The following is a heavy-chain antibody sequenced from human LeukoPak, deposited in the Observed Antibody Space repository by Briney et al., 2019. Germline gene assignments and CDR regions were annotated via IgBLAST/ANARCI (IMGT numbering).Heavy chain of an antibody. J-gene: IGHJ3*02. D-gene: IGHD3-22*01. V-gene: IGHV4-59*08. CDR1: GGSISTYY. CDR3: ARLRLRHDSNGYSTSYEAVDI. Sequence: PSETLSLTCTVSGGSISTYYWSWIRQPPGKGLEWIGYVSYSGSTDYNPSLGGRVTMSVHTSINQFSLKLSSVTAADTAVYYCARLRLRHDSNGYSTSYEAVDIWGQGTVVTVSP. CDR2: VSYSGST.